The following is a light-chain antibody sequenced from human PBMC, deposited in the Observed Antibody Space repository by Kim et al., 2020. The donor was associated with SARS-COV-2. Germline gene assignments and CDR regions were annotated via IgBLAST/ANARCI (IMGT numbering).Light chain of an antibody. J-gene: IGKJ2*01. CDR1: QSISTY. Sequence: DIQMTQSPSSLSPSVGGRVTITCRASQSISTYLNWYQQKPGKAPKLLIYGASNLPSGVPSRFSGSGSGTDFTLTISTLQPEDFGTYYGQQGDSTFGQGTKLEIK. CDR2: GAS. V-gene: IGKV1-39*01. CDR3: QQGDST.